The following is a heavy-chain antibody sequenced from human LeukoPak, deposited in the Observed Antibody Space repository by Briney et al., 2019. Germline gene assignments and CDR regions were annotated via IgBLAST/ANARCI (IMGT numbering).Heavy chain of an antibody. D-gene: IGHD6-13*01. CDR2: IYYSGGT. V-gene: IGHV4-59*01. CDR3: ARGRAPGYSSSWYFDY. CDR1: GGSISSYY. Sequence: PSETLSLTCTVSGGSISSYYWSWIRQPPGKGLEWIGYIYYSGGTNYNPSLKSRVTISVDTSKNQFSLKLSSVTAADTAVYYCARGRAPGYSSSWYFDYWGQGTLVTVSS. J-gene: IGHJ4*02.